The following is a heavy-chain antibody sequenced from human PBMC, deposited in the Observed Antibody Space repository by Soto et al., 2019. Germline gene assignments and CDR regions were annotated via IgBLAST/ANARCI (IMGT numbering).Heavy chain of an antibody. D-gene: IGHD5-12*01. CDR2: IYYSGST. Sequence: SETLSLTCTVSGGSISSSSYYWGWIRQPPGKGLEWIGSIYYSGSTYYNPSLKSRATISVDTSKNQFSLKLSSVTAADTAVYYCAGDIVATNYNWGQGTLVTVSS. V-gene: IGHV4-39*01. CDR3: AGDIVATNYN. CDR1: GGSISSSSYY. J-gene: IGHJ4*02.